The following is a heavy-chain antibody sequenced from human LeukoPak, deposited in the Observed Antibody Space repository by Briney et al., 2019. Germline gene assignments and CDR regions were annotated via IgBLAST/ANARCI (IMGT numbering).Heavy chain of an antibody. V-gene: IGHV4-30-2*01. J-gene: IGHJ4*02. CDR3: ARVLRTFWSGYFDY. Sequence: PSETLSLTCAVSGGSISSGGYSWSWIRQPPGKGLEWIGYIYHSGSTYYNPSLKSRVTISVDRSKNQFSLKLSSVTAADTAVYYCARVLRTFWSGYFDYWGQGTLVTVSS. CDR1: GGSISSGGYS. D-gene: IGHD3-3*01. CDR2: IYHSGST.